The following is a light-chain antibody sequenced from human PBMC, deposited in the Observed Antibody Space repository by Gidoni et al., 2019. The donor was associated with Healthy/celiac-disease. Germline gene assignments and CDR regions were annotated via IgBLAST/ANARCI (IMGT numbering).Light chain of an antibody. J-gene: IGKJ4*01. V-gene: IGKV3-11*01. CDR2: DAS. CDR3: QQRSNWPPLT. Sequence: IVLTPSPATLSLSPGERATLSCRASQSVSSYLAWYQQKPGQAPRLLIYDASNRATGIPARYSGSGSGTDFTRTISSLEPEDSAVYYCQQRSNWPPLTFGEGTKVEIK. CDR1: QSVSSY.